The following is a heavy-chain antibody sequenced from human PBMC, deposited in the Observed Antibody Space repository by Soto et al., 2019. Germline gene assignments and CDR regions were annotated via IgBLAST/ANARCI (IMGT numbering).Heavy chain of an antibody. J-gene: IGHJ4*02. V-gene: IGHV3-72*01. CDR1: GFTFSDHY. CDR3: ARELMTTVTFFDY. Sequence: PGGSLRLSCAASGFTFSDHYMDWVRQAPGKGLEWVGRSRNKAYSYTTEYAASVKGRFTISRDDSKNSLYLQMNGLKAEDTAVYYCARELMTTVTFFDYWGQGTLVTVSS. D-gene: IGHD4-17*01. CDR2: SRNKAYSYTT.